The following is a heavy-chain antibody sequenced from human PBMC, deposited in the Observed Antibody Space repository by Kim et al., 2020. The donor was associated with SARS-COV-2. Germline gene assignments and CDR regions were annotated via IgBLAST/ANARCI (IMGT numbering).Heavy chain of an antibody. CDR2: INPSGGST. D-gene: IGHD3-9*01. Sequence: ASVKVSCKASGYTFTSYYMHWVRQAPGQGLEWMGIINPSGGSTSYAQKFQGRVTMTRDTSTSTVYMELSSLRSEDTAVYYCARERHLRYFDQREYYFDYWGQGTLVTVSS. CDR1: GYTFTSYY. CDR3: ARERHLRYFDQREYYFDY. V-gene: IGHV1-46*01. J-gene: IGHJ4*02.